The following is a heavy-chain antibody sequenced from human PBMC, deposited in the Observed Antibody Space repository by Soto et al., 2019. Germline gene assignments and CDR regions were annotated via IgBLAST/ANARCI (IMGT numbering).Heavy chain of an antibody. Sequence: ASVKVSCKASGGTFSSYTISWVRQAPGQGLEWMGRIIPILGIANYAQKFQGRVTITADKSTSTAYMELSSLRSEDTAVYYCAREGFRGARGAFDIWGQGTMVTVSS. CDR1: GGTFSSYT. V-gene: IGHV1-69*04. CDR3: AREGFRGARGAFDI. D-gene: IGHD3-10*01. J-gene: IGHJ3*02. CDR2: IIPILGIA.